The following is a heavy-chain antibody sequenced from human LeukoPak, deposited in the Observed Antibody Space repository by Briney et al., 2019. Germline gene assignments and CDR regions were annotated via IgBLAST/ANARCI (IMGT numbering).Heavy chain of an antibody. CDR3: ARGGMAVTRDLDY. CDR1: GFSFSSYS. V-gene: IGHV3-21*01. D-gene: IGHD2-8*01. Sequence: GGSLRLSCAASGFSFSSYSMAWVRLAAGKGLEWVSVISSNSGTIFYADSVKGRFTISRDNAKNLSYLQMNSLRAEDTALYYCARGGMAVTRDLDYWGQGTLVTISS. CDR2: ISSNSGTI. J-gene: IGHJ4*02.